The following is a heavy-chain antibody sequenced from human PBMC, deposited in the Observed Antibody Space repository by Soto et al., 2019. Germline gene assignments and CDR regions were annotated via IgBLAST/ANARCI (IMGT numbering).Heavy chain of an antibody. CDR2: IYYSGST. D-gene: IGHD6-19*01. J-gene: IGHJ4*02. V-gene: IGHV4-39*01. CDR3: ARLGERVAGPFSTFDY. Sequence: SQTLSLTCTVSGGSISSSSYYWGWIRQPPGKGLEWIGSIYYSGSTYYNPSLKSRVTISVDTSKNQFSLKLSSVTAADTAVYYCARLGERVAGPFSTFDYWGQGTLVTVSS. CDR1: GGSISSSSYY.